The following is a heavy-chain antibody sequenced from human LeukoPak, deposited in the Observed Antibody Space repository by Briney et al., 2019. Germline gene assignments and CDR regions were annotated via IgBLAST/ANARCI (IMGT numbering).Heavy chain of an antibody. CDR3: ARVKRASSVTIFGVVPDY. CDR2: IYYSGNT. D-gene: IGHD3-3*01. V-gene: IGHV4-39*02. CDR1: GGSTSSSFYY. Sequence: SETLSLTCTVSGGSTSSSFYYWGWIRQPPGKGLEWIGSIYYSGNTYYNPSLKSRVTISVDTSKNHFSLHVRSVTAADTAVYYCARVKRASSVTIFGVVPDYWGQGTLVTVSS. J-gene: IGHJ4*02.